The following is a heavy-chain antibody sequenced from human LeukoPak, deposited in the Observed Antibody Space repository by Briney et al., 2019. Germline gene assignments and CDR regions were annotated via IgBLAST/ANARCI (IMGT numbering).Heavy chain of an antibody. CDR1: GFTVSGNY. Sequence: GSLRLSCAASGFTVSGNYMNWIRQPAGKGLEWIGRIYTSGSTNYDPSLKSRVTMSVDTSKNQFSLKLSSVTTADTAVYYCARETNDGNFDYWGQGTLVTVSS. V-gene: IGHV4-4*07. CDR3: ARETNDGNFDY. J-gene: IGHJ4*02. D-gene: IGHD1-1*01. CDR2: IYTSGST.